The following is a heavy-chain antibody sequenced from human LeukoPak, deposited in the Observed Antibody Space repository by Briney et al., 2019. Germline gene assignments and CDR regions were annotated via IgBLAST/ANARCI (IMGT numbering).Heavy chain of an antibody. CDR2: INHNGST. D-gene: IGHD5-12*01. V-gene: IGHV4-34*01. CDR3: ARGIVRGYSGGVGY. J-gene: IGHJ4*02. CDR1: GGSFSGYY. Sequence: SETLSLTCAVYGGSFSGYYWSWIRQPPGKGLEWIGEINHNGSTNYNPSLKSRVTISVDTSKNQFSLKLSSVTAADTAVYYCARGIVRGYSGGVGYWGQGTLVTVSS.